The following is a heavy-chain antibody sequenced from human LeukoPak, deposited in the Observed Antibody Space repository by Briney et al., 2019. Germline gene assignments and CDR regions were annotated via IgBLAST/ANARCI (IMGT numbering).Heavy chain of an antibody. CDR2: ISSSSSYI. D-gene: IGHD2-2*01. J-gene: IGHJ5*02. Sequence: GGSLRLSCAASGFTFSSYSMNWVRQSPGKGLEWVSSISSSSSYIYYGDSVKGRFTISRENAKNSLYLQMNSLRAEDTAVYYCARGILPIVVVPAATFEPWGQGTLVTVSS. CDR1: GFTFSSYS. CDR3: ARGILPIVVVPAATFEP. V-gene: IGHV3-21*01.